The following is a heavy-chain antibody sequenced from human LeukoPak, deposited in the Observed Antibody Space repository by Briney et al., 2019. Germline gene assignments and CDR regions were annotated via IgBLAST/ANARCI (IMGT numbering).Heavy chain of an antibody. CDR1: GGSFSGYY. Sequence: SETLSLTCAVYGGSFSGYYWSWIRQPPGKGLEWIGEINHSGSTNYNPSLKSRVTISVDTSKNQFSLKLSSVTAADTAVYYCARSRRGYSYVDYYYYYMDVWGKGTTVTISS. J-gene: IGHJ6*03. V-gene: IGHV4-34*01. CDR2: INHSGST. D-gene: IGHD5-18*01. CDR3: ARSRRGYSYVDYYYYYMDV.